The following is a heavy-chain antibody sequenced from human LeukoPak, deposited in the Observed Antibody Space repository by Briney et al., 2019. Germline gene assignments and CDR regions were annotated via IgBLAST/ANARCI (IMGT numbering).Heavy chain of an antibody. CDR3: ARVLWFGELYVDY. V-gene: IGHV4-30-4*01. Sequence: SETLSLTCTVSGGSISSGDYYWSWIRQPPGKGLEWIGYIYYSGSTYYNPSLKSRVTISVDTSKNQFSLKLSSVTAADTAVYYCARVLWFGELYVDYWGQGTLVTVSS. J-gene: IGHJ4*02. D-gene: IGHD3-10*01. CDR2: IYYSGST. CDR1: GGSISSGDYY.